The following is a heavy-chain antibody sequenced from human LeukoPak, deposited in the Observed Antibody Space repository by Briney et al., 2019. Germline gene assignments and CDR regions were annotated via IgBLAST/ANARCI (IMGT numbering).Heavy chain of an antibody. CDR3: AELGITMIGGV. D-gene: IGHD3-10*02. Sequence: GSLRLSCAASGFTFSYYGMHWVRQPPGKGLEWVAFIRYTASDKYYADSVKGRFTISRDNAKNSLYLQMNSLRAEDTAVYYCAELGITMIGGVWGKGTTVTISS. V-gene: IGHV3-30*02. CDR2: IRYTASDK. J-gene: IGHJ6*04. CDR1: GFTFSYYG.